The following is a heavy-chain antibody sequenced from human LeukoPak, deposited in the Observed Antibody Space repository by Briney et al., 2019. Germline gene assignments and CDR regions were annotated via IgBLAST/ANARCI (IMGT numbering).Heavy chain of an antibody. Sequence: GGSLRLSCAASGFTFSSYSMNWVRQAPGKGLEWVSSISGSGGRTYYADSVKGRFTISRDNSKNTLYLQLNGLRAEDTAVYYCAKEREYYDSSGYSGFDYWGQGTLVTVSS. V-gene: IGHV3-23*01. D-gene: IGHD3-22*01. CDR1: GFTFSSYS. CDR3: AKEREYYDSSGYSGFDY. J-gene: IGHJ4*02. CDR2: ISGSGGRT.